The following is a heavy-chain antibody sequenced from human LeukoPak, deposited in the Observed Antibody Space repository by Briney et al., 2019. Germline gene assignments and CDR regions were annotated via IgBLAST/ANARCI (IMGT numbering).Heavy chain of an antibody. CDR1: GGSFSGYS. Sequence: SETLSLTCAVYGGSFSGYSWSWIRQPPGKGLEWIGVITQTGSTNFNPPLKSRVTMSLDTSNNQFSLKLSSVTAADTAVYYCAGGSDLFYYWGQGTLVTVSS. D-gene: IGHD3-3*01. V-gene: IGHV4-34*01. J-gene: IGHJ4*02. CDR3: AGGSDLFYY. CDR2: ITQTGST.